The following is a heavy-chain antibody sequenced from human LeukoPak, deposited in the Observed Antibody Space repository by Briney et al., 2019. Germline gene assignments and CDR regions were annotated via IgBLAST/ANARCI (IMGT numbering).Heavy chain of an antibody. CDR2: IYSGGST. V-gene: IGHV3-53*01. CDR1: GFTVSSNY. Sequence: GGSLRLSCVATGFTVSSNYMSWVRQAPGKGLEWVSVIYSGGSTYYADSVKGRFTISRDNSKNTLYLQMNSLRAEDTAVYYCASGSGSYRTPYYYMDVWGTGTTVTVSS. D-gene: IGHD3-10*01. J-gene: IGHJ6*03. CDR3: ASGSGSYRTPYYYMDV.